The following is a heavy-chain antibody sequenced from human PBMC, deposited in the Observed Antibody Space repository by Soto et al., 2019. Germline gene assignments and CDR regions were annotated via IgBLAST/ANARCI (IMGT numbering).Heavy chain of an antibody. V-gene: IGHV5-51*03. CDR1: VYGFTSYW. J-gene: IGHJ6*02. CDR2: IYPGDSDT. CDR3: ARIDYYPSANHSYYYGMDV. D-gene: IGHD3-10*01. Sequence: PXESLKISWQCSVYGFTSYWIGWVRQLPGKGLEWMGIIYPGDSDTRYSPSFQGQVTISADKSISTAYLQWSSLKASDTAMYYCARIDYYPSANHSYYYGMDVCGQRTTVTVS.